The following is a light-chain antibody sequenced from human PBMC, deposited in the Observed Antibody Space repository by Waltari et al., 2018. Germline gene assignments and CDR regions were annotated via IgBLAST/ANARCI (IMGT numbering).Light chain of an antibody. J-gene: IGKJ1*01. CDR2: KAS. CDR3: LQYDIYWA. Sequence: DIQMTQSPSTLSASVGDRVTITCRASQSINSWLAWSQQKPGKAPKLLIYKASSLQTGVPSRFSGSGSGTEFTLTISSLQPDDFATYFCLQYDIYWAFGQGTKVEVK. CDR1: QSINSW. V-gene: IGKV1-5*03.